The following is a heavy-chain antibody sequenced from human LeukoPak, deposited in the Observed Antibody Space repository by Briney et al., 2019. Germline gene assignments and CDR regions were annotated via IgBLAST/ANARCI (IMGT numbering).Heavy chain of an antibody. J-gene: IGHJ5*02. CDR2: TIPILGTV. CDR3: ARCPIAVAGIGYNWFDP. D-gene: IGHD6-19*01. V-gene: IGHV1-69*05. CDR1: GGTFSSYA. Sequence: WASVKVSCKASGGTFSSYAMSWGRQAPGEGVERRGRTIPILGTVNYAQKFQGRVTITTDESTSTAYMQLTSLRSEDTAVYYCARCPIAVAGIGYNWFDPWGQGTLVTVSS.